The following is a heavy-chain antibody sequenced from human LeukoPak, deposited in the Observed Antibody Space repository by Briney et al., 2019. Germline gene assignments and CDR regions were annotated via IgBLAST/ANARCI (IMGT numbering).Heavy chain of an antibody. CDR3: ASRSSIFGGAFDI. D-gene: IGHD2-2*01. CDR1: GGSISSGGYS. Sequence: SETLSLTCAVSGGSISSGGYSWSWIRQPPGKGLEWIGYIYYSGSTYYNSSLKSRVTISVDTSKNQFSLKLSSVTAADTAVYYCASRSSIFGGAFDIWGQGTMVTVSS. J-gene: IGHJ3*02. V-gene: IGHV4-30-4*07. CDR2: IYYSGST.